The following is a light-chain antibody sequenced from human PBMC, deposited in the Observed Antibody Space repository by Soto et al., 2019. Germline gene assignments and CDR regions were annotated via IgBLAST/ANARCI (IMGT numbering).Light chain of an antibody. Sequence: QLVLTQPPSVSGAPGQRVTISCTGSSSSIGAGYDVHWYQQVPGTAPRLLIYADNNRPSGVPDRFSGSKSGSSASLAITGLLAEDEADYYCQSYDSSLHVVFGGGTKVTVL. J-gene: IGLJ2*01. V-gene: IGLV1-40*01. CDR1: SSSIGAGYD. CDR3: QSYDSSLHVV. CDR2: ADN.